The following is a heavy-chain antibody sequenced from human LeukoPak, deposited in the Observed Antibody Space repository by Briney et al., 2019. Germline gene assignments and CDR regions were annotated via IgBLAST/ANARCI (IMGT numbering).Heavy chain of an antibody. CDR2: IYPGDSDT. CDR1: GYSFTNYW. Sequence: GESLKISCKGSGYSFTNYWIGWVRQLPGKGLEWMGIIYPGDSDTRYSPSFQGQVTISADKSITTAYLQWSSLKASDTAMYYCAGLLRYFDWLDAFDIWGQGTMVTVSS. J-gene: IGHJ3*02. D-gene: IGHD3-9*01. CDR3: AGLLRYFDWLDAFDI. V-gene: IGHV5-51*01.